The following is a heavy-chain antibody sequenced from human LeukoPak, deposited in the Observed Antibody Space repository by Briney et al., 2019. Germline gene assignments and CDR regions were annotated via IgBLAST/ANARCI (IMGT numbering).Heavy chain of an antibody. CDR2: IDSSDTT. D-gene: IGHD3-22*01. Sequence: GGSLRLSCAASGFTVSSNYMTWVRQAPGKGLEWVSVIDSSDTTFYTDSVKGRFTISRDNSKNTLYLQMNSLRAEDTAVFYCAKGYTKDSSSWPWGQGTLVTVSS. J-gene: IGHJ5*02. CDR3: AKGYTKDSSSWP. V-gene: IGHV3-53*01. CDR1: GFTVSSNY.